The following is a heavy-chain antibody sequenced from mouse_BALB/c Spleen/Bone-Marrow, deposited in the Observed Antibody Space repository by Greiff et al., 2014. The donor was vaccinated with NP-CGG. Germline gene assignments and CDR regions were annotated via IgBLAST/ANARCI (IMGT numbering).Heavy chain of an antibody. V-gene: IGHV1-80*01. CDR1: GYAFSGYW. J-gene: IGHJ2*01. CDR3: GRGREWYFDY. CDR2: IYPGDGDT. Sequence: QVQLQQSGAELVRPGSSVKISCKASGYAFSGYWMNWVKQRPGQGLEWIGQIYPGDGDTNYNGKFKGKATLTADKSSSTAYMQLSSLTSEDSAVYFCGRGREWYFDYWGQGTTLTVSS.